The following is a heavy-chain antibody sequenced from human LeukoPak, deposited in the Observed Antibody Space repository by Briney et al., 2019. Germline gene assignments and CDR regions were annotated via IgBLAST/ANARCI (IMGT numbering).Heavy chain of an antibody. D-gene: IGHD5-12*01. J-gene: IGHJ4*02. CDR1: GYTFTSYY. CDR3: ARGTRSGYESDYFDY. V-gene: IGHV1-8*02. CDR2: MNPNSGNT. Sequence: ASVKVSCKASGYTFTSYYMHWVRQAPGQGLEWMGWMNPNSGNTGYAQKFQGRVTMTRNTSISTAYMELSSLRSEDTAVYYCARGTRSGYESDYFDYWGQGTLVTVSS.